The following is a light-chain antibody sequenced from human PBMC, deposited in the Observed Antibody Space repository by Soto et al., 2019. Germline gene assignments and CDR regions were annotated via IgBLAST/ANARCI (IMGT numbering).Light chain of an antibody. J-gene: IGLJ2*01. Sequence: QAVVTQPPSASGTPGQRVTISCSGSSSNIGSNYVYWYQQLPGSAPKLLIYRNDQRPSGVPDRFSGSKSGTSASLAISGLXSXXEADYYCAAWDDSLSAVVFGGGTKLTVL. CDR3: AAWDDSLSAVV. CDR2: RND. V-gene: IGLV1-47*01. CDR1: SSNIGSNY.